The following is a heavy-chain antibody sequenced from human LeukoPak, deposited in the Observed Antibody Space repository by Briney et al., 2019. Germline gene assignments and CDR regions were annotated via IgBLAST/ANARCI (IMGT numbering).Heavy chain of an antibody. CDR2: IIPIFGTA. Sequence: SVKVSCKASGGTFSSYAISWVRQAPGQGLEWMGGIIPIFGTANYAQKFQGRVTITADESTSTAYMELSRLRSEDTAVYYCAREEREYCGGDCNDAFDIWGQGTMVTVSS. D-gene: IGHD2-21*02. J-gene: IGHJ3*02. V-gene: IGHV1-69*13. CDR1: GGTFSSYA. CDR3: AREEREYCGGDCNDAFDI.